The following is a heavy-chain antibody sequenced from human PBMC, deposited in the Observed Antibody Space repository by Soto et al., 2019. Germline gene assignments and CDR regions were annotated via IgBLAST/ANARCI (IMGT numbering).Heavy chain of an antibody. CDR3: ARKATVTTCFDY. J-gene: IGHJ4*02. D-gene: IGHD4-17*01. Sequence: QVQLQESGPGLVKPSQTLSLTCTVSGGSISSGGYYWSWIRQHPGKGLEWIGYIFYSGSTYYNPSLKRRVTISVDTSKNQFSLKLSSVTAADTAVYYCARKATVTTCFDYWGQGTLVTVSS. CDR2: IFYSGST. CDR1: GGSISSGGYY. V-gene: IGHV4-31*03.